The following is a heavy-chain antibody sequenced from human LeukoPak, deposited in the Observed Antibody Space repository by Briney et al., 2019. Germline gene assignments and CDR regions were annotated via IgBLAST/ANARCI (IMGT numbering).Heavy chain of an antibody. J-gene: IGHJ5*02. CDR2: INPSGGST. CDR3: ARGAPFGGDYGSGRIGFDP. D-gene: IGHD3-10*01. V-gene: IGHV1-46*01. CDR1: GYTFTSYY. Sequence: GASVKVSCKASGYTFTSYYMHWVRQAPGQGLEWMGIINPSGGSTSYAQKFQGRVTMTRDTSTSTVYMELSSLRSEDTAVYYCARGAPFGGDYGSGRIGFDPWGQGTLVTVSS.